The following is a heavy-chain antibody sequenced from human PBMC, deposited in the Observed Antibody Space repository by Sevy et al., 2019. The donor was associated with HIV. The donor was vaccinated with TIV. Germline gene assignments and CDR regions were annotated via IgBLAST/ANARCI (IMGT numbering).Heavy chain of an antibody. Sequence: LSLTCAASRFTFDDYTMHWVRQAPGKGLEWVSLISWDGGSTYYADSVKGRFTISRDNSKNSLYLQMNSLRTEDTALYYCAKDIGTPDSSGYYGAFDIWGQGTMVTVSS. J-gene: IGHJ3*02. CDR3: AKDIGTPDSSGYYGAFDI. D-gene: IGHD3-22*01. CDR1: RFTFDDYT. CDR2: ISWDGGST. V-gene: IGHV3-43*01.